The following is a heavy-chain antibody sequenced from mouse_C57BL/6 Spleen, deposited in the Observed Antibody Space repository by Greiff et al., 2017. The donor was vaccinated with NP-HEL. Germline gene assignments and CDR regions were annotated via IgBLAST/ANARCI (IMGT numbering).Heavy chain of an antibody. D-gene: IGHD1-1*01. CDR1: GYTFTDYE. V-gene: IGHV1-15*01. J-gene: IGHJ3*01. CDR3: TRPFTTVVASPFAY. Sequence: VKLQESGAELVRPGASVTLSCKASGYTFTDYEMHWVKQTPVHGLEWIGAIDPETGGTAYNQKFKGKAILTADKSSSTAYMELRSLTSEDSAVYYCTRPFTTVVASPFAYWGQGTLVTVSA. CDR2: IDPETGGT.